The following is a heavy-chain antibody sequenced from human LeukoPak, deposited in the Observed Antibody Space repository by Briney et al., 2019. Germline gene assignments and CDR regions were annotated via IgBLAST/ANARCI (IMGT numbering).Heavy chain of an antibody. D-gene: IGHD5-12*01. CDR3: ARARGGEATAFDY. CDR1: GGTFSSYA. V-gene: IGHV1-69*05. Sequence: ASVKVSCKASGGTFSSYAISWVRQAPGQGLEWMGGIIPIFGTANYAQKFQGRVTITTDESTSTAYMELSSLRSEDTAVYYCARARGGEATAFDYWGQGTLVTVSS. J-gene: IGHJ4*02. CDR2: IIPIFGTA.